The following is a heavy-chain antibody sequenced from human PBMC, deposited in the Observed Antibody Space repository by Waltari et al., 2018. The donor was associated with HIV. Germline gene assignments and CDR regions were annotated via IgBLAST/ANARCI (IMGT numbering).Heavy chain of an antibody. J-gene: IGHJ4*02. D-gene: IGHD1-26*01. CDR2: INYSGIT. CDR3: ARDLSGSKPGFDS. CDR1: GGSISANTYF. V-gene: IGHV4-39*02. Sequence: QLQLQESGPGLVKPSATLSLSCTVSGGSISANTYFWAWIRQPPGKGLEWIGTINYSGITYYNPSLKSRVTISVDTSRDQFSLSLSSVTVADTAVYYCARDLSGSKPGFDSWGQGTLVTVSS.